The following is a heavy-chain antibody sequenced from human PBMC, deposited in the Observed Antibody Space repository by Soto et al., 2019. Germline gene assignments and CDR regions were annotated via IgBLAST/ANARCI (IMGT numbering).Heavy chain of an antibody. V-gene: IGHV4-59*01. CDR1: GGSISSYY. CDR2: IYYSGST. CDR3: ARVIKYYYGSGSYSTIDY. D-gene: IGHD3-10*01. Sequence: PSETLSLTCTVSGGSISSYYWSWIRQPPGKGLEWIGYIYYSGSTNYNPSLKSRVTISVDTSKNQFSLKLSSVTAADTAVYYCARVIKYYYGSGSYSTIDYWGQGALVTVSS. J-gene: IGHJ4*02.